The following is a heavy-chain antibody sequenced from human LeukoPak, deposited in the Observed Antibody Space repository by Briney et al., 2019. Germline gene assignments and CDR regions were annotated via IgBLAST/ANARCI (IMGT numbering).Heavy chain of an antibody. Sequence: SETLSLTCAVSGGSISSYYWSWIRQPPGKGLEWIGYIYYSGSTNYNPSLKSRVTISVDTSKNQFSLKLSSVTAADTAVYYCARVSQKAFDIWGQGTMVTVSS. CDR1: GGSISSYY. V-gene: IGHV4-59*01. J-gene: IGHJ3*02. CDR3: ARVSQKAFDI. CDR2: IYYSGST.